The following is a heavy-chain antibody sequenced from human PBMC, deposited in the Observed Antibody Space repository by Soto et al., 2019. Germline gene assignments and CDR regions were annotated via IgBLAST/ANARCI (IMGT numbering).Heavy chain of an antibody. Sequence: SETLSLTCTVSGGSISSYYWSWIRQPPGKGLEWIACIYYSGSTNYNPSLKSRVTISVDTSKNQFSLKLSSVTAADTAVYYCARARWNYGMDVWGQGTTVTVSS. CDR1: GGSISSYY. J-gene: IGHJ6*02. D-gene: IGHD2-15*01. CDR3: ARARWNYGMDV. V-gene: IGHV4-59*01. CDR2: IYYSGST.